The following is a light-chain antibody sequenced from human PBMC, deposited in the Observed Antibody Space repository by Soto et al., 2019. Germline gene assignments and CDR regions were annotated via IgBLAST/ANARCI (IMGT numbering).Light chain of an antibody. CDR2: EVL. CDR1: SSDVGGYNF. V-gene: IGLV2-14*01. Sequence: QSAPTQPASVSGSPGQSITISCTGTSSDVGGYNFVSWYQQHPGNAPKLIIHEVLNRPSGVSSRFSGSKSGNTASLTISGPQAEDDAVYYCCSHSSSIHWVFGGGTKLTVL. J-gene: IGLJ3*02. CDR3: CSHSSSIHWV.